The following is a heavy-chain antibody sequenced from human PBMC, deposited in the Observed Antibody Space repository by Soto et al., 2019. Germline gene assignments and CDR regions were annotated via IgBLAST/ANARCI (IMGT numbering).Heavy chain of an antibody. J-gene: IGHJ4*02. CDR1: GFTFSSYA. D-gene: IGHD3-3*01. CDR3: ARAPSHYDLHLAFDY. CDR2: ISGSGGST. Sequence: GGSLRLSCAASGFTFSSYAMSWVRQAPGKGLEWVSAISGSGGSTYYADSVKGRFTISRDNSKNTLYLQMNSLRAEDTAVYYCARAPSHYDLHLAFDYWGQGTLVTVSS. V-gene: IGHV3-23*01.